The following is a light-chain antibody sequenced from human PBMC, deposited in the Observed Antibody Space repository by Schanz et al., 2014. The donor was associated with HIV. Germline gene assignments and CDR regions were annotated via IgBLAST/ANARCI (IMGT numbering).Light chain of an antibody. CDR1: RSNIGAGYD. CDR2: GNT. CDR3: QSYDNNLGGSGV. V-gene: IGLV1-40*01. Sequence: QSVLTQPPSVSGAPGQRVTISCTGSRSNIGAGYDVHWYQHLPGTAPKLLIYGNTNRPSGVPDRFSGSKSGTAASLAISGLQAEDEADYYCQSYDNNLGGSGVFGGGTKLTVL. J-gene: IGLJ3*02.